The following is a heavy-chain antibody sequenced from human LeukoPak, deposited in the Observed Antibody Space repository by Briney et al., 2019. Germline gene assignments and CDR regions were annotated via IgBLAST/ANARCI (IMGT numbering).Heavy chain of an antibody. D-gene: IGHD2-2*01. CDR2: VNGSGLSA. V-gene: IGHV3-23*01. CDR1: GFTFSTHA. CDR3: AKVGVPAALYWFDP. J-gene: IGHJ5*02. Sequence: GGSHRLSCAASGFTFSTHAMSWVRQAPGKGLEWVATVNGSGLSATYADSMKGRVTISRDNSKNTLFLQMNNLRDEDTAVYYCAKVGVPAALYWFDPWGQGTLVTVSS.